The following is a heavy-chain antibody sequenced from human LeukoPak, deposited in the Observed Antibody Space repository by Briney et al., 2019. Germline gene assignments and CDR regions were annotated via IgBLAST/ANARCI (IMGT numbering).Heavy chain of an antibody. V-gene: IGHV3-30-3*01. CDR2: ISYDGSNK. Sequence: GGSLRLSCAASGFTFSSYAMHWVRQAPGKGLEWVAVISYDGSNKYYADSVKGRFTISRDNSKNTLYLQMNSLRAEDTAVYYCARDRYYYDSSGLFDYWGQGTLVTVSS. CDR1: GFTFSSYA. J-gene: IGHJ4*02. CDR3: ARDRYYYDSSGLFDY. D-gene: IGHD3-22*01.